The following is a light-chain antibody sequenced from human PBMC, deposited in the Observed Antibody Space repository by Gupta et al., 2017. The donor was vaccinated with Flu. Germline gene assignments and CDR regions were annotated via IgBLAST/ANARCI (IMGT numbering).Light chain of an antibody. CDR3: QQRKIWPPLT. CDR2: DAS. V-gene: IGKV3-11*01. Sequence: AIAALSCRASQSGNSYLAGYQQKPGETPRLLINDASYKATGSPARFSGSGSGTDFTLPIISLVPEDFAVYYCQQRKIWPPLTFGGGTRVEV. CDR1: QSGNSY. J-gene: IGKJ4*01.